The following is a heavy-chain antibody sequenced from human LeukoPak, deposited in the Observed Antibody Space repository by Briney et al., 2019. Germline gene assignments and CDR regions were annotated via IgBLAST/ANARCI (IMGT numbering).Heavy chain of an antibody. CDR3: TTDTWYSAGH. J-gene: IGHJ4*02. Sequence: GGSLRLSCAASGFTFSSYWMHWVRHAPGKGLVWVSRISTDGSTTTYADSVKGRFTISRDNAKNSLFLQMNSLRAEDTAIYYCTTDTWYSAGHWGQGTLVTVSS. D-gene: IGHD2-15*01. CDR1: GFTFSSYW. CDR2: ISTDGSTT. V-gene: IGHV3-74*01.